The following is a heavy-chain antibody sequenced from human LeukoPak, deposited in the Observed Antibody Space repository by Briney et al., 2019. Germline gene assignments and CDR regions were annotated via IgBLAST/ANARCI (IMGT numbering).Heavy chain of an antibody. CDR1: GDSVSADSAT. CDR3: ARANWRAFDI. Sequence: SQTLSLTCAISGDSVSADSATWNWIRQSPSRGLEWLGRTYYRSNRSKWSSDYNPSASSRIIISPDTSKNEFSLQLNSVTPEDTAVYYCARANWRAFDIWGQGTMVTVSS. J-gene: IGHJ3*02. D-gene: IGHD5-24*01. V-gene: IGHV6-1*01. CDR2: TYYRSNRSKWSS.